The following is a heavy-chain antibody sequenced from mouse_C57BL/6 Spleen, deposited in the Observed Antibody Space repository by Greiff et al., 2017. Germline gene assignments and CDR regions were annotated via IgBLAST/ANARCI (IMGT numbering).Heavy chain of an antibody. V-gene: IGHV5-16*01. Sequence: EVQVVESEGGLVQPGSSMKLSCTASGFTFSDYYMAWVRQVPEKGLEWVANINYDGSSTYYLDSLKSRFIISRDNAKNILYLQMSSLKSEDTATYYCARGAYDYDGGAWFAYWGQGTLVTVSA. J-gene: IGHJ3*01. CDR3: ARGAYDYDGGAWFAY. CDR2: INYDGSST. D-gene: IGHD2-4*01. CDR1: GFTFSDYY.